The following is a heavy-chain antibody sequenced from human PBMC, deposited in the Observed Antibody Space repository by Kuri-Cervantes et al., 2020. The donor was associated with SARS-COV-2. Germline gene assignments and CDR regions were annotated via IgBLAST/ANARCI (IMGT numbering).Heavy chain of an antibody. Sequence: GSLRLSCAASGFNFSRTDMHWVRQAPGKGLEWVAVISHDGKNKKCIASGKGRFTISRDNSRNTLYLHMKSLRSEDTAMYYCAKDRVGVQDFWGQGTLVTVSS. J-gene: IGHJ4*02. D-gene: IGHD2-21*01. CDR1: GFNFSRTD. CDR3: AKDRVGVQDF. CDR2: ISHDGKNK. V-gene: IGHV3-30*18.